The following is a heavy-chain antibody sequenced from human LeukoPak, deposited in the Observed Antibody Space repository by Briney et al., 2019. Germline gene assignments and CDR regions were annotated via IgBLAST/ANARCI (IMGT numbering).Heavy chain of an antibody. D-gene: IGHD6-13*01. CDR2: INTNTGNP. CDR1: GYTFTSYA. J-gene: IGHJ6*03. CDR3: AIGAGPTHNRGIAAAGPWLHIPRYYYYYYMDV. V-gene: IGHV7-4-1*02. Sequence: GASVKVSCKASGYTFTSYAMNWVRQAPGQGLEWMGWINTNTGNPTYAQGFTGRFVFSLDTSVSTAYLQISSLKAEDTAVYYCAIGAGPTHNRGIAAAGPWLHIPRYYYYYYMDVWGKGTTVTVSS.